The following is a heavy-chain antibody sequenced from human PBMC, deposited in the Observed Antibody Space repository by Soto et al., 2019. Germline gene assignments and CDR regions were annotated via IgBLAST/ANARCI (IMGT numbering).Heavy chain of an antibody. CDR1: GGSINNNY. J-gene: IGHJ4*02. Sequence: SETLSLTCTVSGGSINNNYWSWIRQPPGWGLEWIGYVFSNGRTNYNPSIESRVTISVDTSKNQLSLKLRSVTAADTAVYYCARGGDNSPWYYSLWGQGTLVTVSS. V-gene: IGHV4-59*01. CDR3: ARGGDNSPWYYSL. D-gene: IGHD3-10*01. CDR2: VFSNGRT.